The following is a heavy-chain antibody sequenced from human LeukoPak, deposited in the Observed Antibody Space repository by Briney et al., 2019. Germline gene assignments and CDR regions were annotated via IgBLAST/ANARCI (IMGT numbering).Heavy chain of an antibody. V-gene: IGHV1-2*02. J-gene: IGHJ5*02. CDR3: ARDSDCSSTSCYMNWFDP. Sequence: AASVKVSCKASGYTFTGYYMHWVRQAPGQGLEWMGWINPNSGGTNYAQKFQGRVTMTRDTSISTAYMELRSLRSDDTAVYYCARDSDCSSTSCYMNWFDPWGQGTLVTVSS. CDR2: INPNSGGT. D-gene: IGHD2-2*01. CDR1: GYTFTGYY.